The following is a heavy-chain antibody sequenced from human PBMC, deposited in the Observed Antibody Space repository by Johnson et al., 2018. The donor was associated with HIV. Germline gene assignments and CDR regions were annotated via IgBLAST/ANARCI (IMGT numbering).Heavy chain of an antibody. Sequence: VQLVESGGGLVQPGRSLRLSCAASGFTFDDYAMHWVRQAPGKGLEWVSVISWNGGSIAYADSVKGRFTISRDNAKNSLYVQMNSVRAEDTAVYYCAKDTYSHRLTVTESGFDIWGQGTMVTVSS. CDR2: ISWNGGSI. CDR1: GFTFDDYA. CDR3: AKDTYSHRLTVTESGFDI. V-gene: IGHV3-9*01. J-gene: IGHJ3*02. D-gene: IGHD4-11*01.